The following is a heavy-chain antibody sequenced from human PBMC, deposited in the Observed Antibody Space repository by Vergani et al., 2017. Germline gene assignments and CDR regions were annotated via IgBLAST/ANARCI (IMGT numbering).Heavy chain of an antibody. CDR3: ARDGGGNGDFDY. CDR1: GFTFSSYS. CDR2: ISSSSSYI. J-gene: IGHJ4*02. D-gene: IGHD4-23*01. Sequence: EVQLVESGGGLVKPGGSLRLSCAASGFTFSSYSMNWVRQAPGKGLEWVSSISSSSSYIYYADSGKGRFTISRDNAKNSLYLQMNSLRAEDTAVYYCARDGGGNGDFDYWGQGTLVTVSS. V-gene: IGHV3-21*01.